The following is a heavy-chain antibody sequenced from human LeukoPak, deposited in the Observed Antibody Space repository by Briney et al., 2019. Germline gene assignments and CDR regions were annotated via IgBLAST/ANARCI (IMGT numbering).Heavy chain of an antibody. CDR3: ARVSGIVGATDY. Sequence: PGGSLRLSCAASGFTFSSYGMHWVRQAPGKGLEWVAVIWYDGSNKYYADSVKGRFTISRDNSKNTLYLQMNSLRAEDTAVYYCARVSGIVGATDYWGQGTLVTVSS. D-gene: IGHD1-26*01. J-gene: IGHJ4*02. V-gene: IGHV3-33*08. CDR1: GFTFSSYG. CDR2: IWYDGSNK.